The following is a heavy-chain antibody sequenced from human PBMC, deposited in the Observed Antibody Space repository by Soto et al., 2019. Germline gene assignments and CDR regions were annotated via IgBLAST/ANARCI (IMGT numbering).Heavy chain of an antibody. CDR1: GFTFSSFW. CDR2: INEVESEK. CDR3: SRYGLSGTFDY. Sequence: GGSLRLSCAASGFTFSSFWVGWVRQGPGKGLEWVANINEVESEKYYVDSVKGRFTISRDNAKNSLYLQMNSLRAEDTAVYYCSRYGLSGTFDYGGQGTLVDVSS. V-gene: IGHV3-7*03. J-gene: IGHJ4*02. D-gene: IGHD1-7*01.